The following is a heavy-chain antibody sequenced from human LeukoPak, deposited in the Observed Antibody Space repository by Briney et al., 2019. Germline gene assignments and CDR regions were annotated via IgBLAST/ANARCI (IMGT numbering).Heavy chain of an antibody. CDR1: GFTFRDYY. Sequence: GGSLRLSCAASGFTFRDYYMSWIRQAPGKGLEWISYISSSIGTIHYVDSVKGRFTISRDNAKNSLYLQMDSLRVEDTAVYYCATSVTRRRLDWFIDLWGRGTLVSLSS. CDR3: ATSVTRRRLDWFIDL. D-gene: IGHD4-17*01. CDR2: ISSSIGTI. V-gene: IGHV3-11*04. J-gene: IGHJ2*01.